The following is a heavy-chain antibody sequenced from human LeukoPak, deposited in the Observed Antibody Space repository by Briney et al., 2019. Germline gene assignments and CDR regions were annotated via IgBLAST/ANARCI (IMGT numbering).Heavy chain of an antibody. CDR2: ISSSSTYI. V-gene: IGHV3-21*01. CDR3: ARYPRWDTVVVAAGDPPAYY. J-gene: IGHJ4*02. CDR1: GFIFSSYN. D-gene: IGHD2-2*01. Sequence: PGGSLRLSCVASGFIFSSYNINWVRLAPGKGLEWVSSISSSSTYIYYADSVKGRFTISRDNAKNSLYLQLNSLRAEDTAVYYCARYPRWDTVVVAAGDPPAYYWGQGTLVTVSS.